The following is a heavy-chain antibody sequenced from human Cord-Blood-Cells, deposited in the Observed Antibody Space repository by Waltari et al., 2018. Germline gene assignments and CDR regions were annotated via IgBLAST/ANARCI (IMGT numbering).Heavy chain of an antibody. D-gene: IGHD5-12*01. J-gene: IGHJ4*02. Sequence: QVQLVQSGAEVKKPGSSVKVSCKASGGTFSSYALSWVRQAPGKGLEWMGGIIPIFGTANYAQKFQGRVTITADESTSTAYMELSSLRSEDTAVYYCARVRERWLQLNYFDYWGQGTLVTVSS. V-gene: IGHV1-69*01. CDR1: GGTFSSYA. CDR2: IIPIFGTA. CDR3: ARVRERWLQLNYFDY.